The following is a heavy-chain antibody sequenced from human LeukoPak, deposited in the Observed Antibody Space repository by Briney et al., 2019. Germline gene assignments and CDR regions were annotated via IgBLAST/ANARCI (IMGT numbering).Heavy chain of an antibody. CDR2: IFYSGST. V-gene: IGHV4-61*05. CDR1: GGSISSSSYY. CDR3: ARVYYSNSYDYWYFDL. J-gene: IGHJ2*01. Sequence: SETLSLTCTVSGGSISSSSYYWGWIRQPPGKGLEWIGYIFYSGSTNYNPSLKSRVTISVDTSKNQFSLKLSSVAAADTAVYYCARVYYSNSYDYWYFDLWGRGTLVTVSS. D-gene: IGHD6-13*01.